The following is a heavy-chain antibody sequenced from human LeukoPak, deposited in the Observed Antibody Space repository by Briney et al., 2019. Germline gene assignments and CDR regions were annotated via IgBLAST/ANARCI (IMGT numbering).Heavy chain of an antibody. CDR3: ARTSADYANDAFDI. D-gene: IGHD4-17*01. CDR1: GFTFSSYS. Sequence: GGSLRLSRAASGFTFSSYSMNWVRQAPGKGLEWVSSISSSSSYIYYADSVKGRFTISRDNAKNSLYLQMNSLRAEDTAVYYCARTSADYANDAFDIWGQGTMVTVSS. V-gene: IGHV3-21*01. CDR2: ISSSSSYI. J-gene: IGHJ3*02.